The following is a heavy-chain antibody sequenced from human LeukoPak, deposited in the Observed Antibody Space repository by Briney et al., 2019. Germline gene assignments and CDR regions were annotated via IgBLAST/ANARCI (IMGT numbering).Heavy chain of an antibody. D-gene: IGHD2-2*01. CDR1: GFTFSSYA. CDR2: ISYDGSNK. Sequence: GGSLRLSCAASGFTFSSYAMHWVRQAPGKGLEWVAVISYDGSNKCYADSVKGRFTISRDNSKNTLYLQMNSLRAEDTAVYYCATNLVRPGYWGQGTLVTVSS. CDR3: ATNLVRPGY. V-gene: IGHV3-30-3*01. J-gene: IGHJ4*02.